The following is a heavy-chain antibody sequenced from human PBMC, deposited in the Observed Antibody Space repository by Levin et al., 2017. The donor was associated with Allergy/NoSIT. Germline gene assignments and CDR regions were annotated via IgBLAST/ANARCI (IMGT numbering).Heavy chain of an antibody. CDR2: ITNRGYGART. CDR1: GSPFGDYA. CDR3: ARGWCSNTSCLEGFYFDY. J-gene: IGHJ4*02. D-gene: IGHD2-21*01. Sequence: QTGGSLRLSCTGSGSPFGDYALTWFRQAPGRGLEWLGIITNRGYGARTEYAASVKDRFIISRDDSKRIAFLQMNSLKTEDAAVYYCARGWCSNTSCLEGFYFDYWGQGTLVTVSS. V-gene: IGHV3-49*03.